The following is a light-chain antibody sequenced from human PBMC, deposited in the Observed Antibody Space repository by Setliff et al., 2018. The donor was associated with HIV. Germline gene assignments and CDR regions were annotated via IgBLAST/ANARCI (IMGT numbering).Light chain of an antibody. CDR2: EVR. Sequence: QSALPHPASVSESPGQSITIPCSGTDRDIGGYTYVSWYQQHPGKAPKLILYEVRMRPSGVSNRFPGSKSATTASLTISGLQAEDEADYYCSSYTSKNTYVFGTGTKVTV. CDR3: SSYTSKNTYV. CDR1: DRDIGGYTY. J-gene: IGLJ1*01. V-gene: IGLV2-14*01.